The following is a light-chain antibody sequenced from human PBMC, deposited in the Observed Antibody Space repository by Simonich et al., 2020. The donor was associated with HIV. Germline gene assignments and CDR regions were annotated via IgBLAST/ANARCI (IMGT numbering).Light chain of an antibody. J-gene: IGKJ1*01. Sequence: DIVMTQSPNSLAVSLGERATINCKSSQNVLYSSKNKNYLAWYQQKPGQPPKLLIYWASTRESGVPDRFSASGSGTDFTLTISSLQAEDVAIYYCQQYYSTPPTFGQGTKVEIK. CDR1: QNVLYSSKNKNY. CDR3: QQYYSTPPT. V-gene: IGKV4-1*01. CDR2: WAS.